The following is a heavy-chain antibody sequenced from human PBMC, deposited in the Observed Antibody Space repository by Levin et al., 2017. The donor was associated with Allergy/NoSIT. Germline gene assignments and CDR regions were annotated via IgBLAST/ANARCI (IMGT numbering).Heavy chain of an antibody. CDR2: IYHSGNT. Sequence: KASETLSLTCAVSGASISSGGYSWSWIRQPPGRGLEYIGYIYHSGNTYYNPSLKSRVTISVDRSKNQFSLNLRSVTAADTAVYYCARENSNSPYLDFWGQGTLVTVSS. J-gene: IGHJ4*02. V-gene: IGHV4-30-2*01. CDR3: ARENSNSPYLDF. CDR1: GASISSGGYS. D-gene: IGHD4-11*01.